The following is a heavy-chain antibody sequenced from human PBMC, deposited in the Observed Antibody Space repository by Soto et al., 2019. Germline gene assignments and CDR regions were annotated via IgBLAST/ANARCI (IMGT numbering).Heavy chain of an antibody. CDR3: AKDPEYRTSSLRNHFEY. D-gene: IGHD6-6*01. V-gene: IGHV3-30*18. CDR2: ILYDGSEK. CDR1: GFTFSSYG. Sequence: PGGSLRLSCAASGFTFSSYGMHWVRQAPGKGLEWVAVILYDGSEKWFADSVKGRFTISRDNSKNTLYLQMNSLRAEDTAMYYCAKDPEYRTSSLRNHFEYWGQGTQVTVYS. J-gene: IGHJ4*02.